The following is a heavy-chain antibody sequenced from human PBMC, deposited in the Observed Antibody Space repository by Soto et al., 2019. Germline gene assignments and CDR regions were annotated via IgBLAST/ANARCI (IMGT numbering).Heavy chain of an antibody. J-gene: IGHJ6*02. CDR2: IYYSGST. CDR3: ARGLYGDYVWNYYYYYGMDV. CDR1: GGSVSSGSYY. Sequence: QVQLQESGPGLVKPSETLSLTCTVSGGSVSSGSYYWSWIRQPPGKGLERIGYIYYSGSTNYNPSLKSRVTISVDTSKNQFSLKLSSVTAADTAVYYCARGLYGDYVWNYYYYYGMDVWGQGTTVTVSS. V-gene: IGHV4-61*01. D-gene: IGHD4-17*01.